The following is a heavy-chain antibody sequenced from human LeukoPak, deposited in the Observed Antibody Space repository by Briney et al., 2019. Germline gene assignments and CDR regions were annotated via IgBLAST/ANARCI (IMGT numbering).Heavy chain of an antibody. CDR2: ISYDGSNK. J-gene: IGHJ4*02. Sequence: GGSLRLSCAASGFTFSSYGMHWVRQAPGKGLEWVAVISYDGSNKYYADPVKGRFTISRDNSKNTLYLQMNSLRAEDTAVYYCAKAWNDYGDYGNYWGQGTLVTVSS. CDR1: GFTFSSYG. D-gene: IGHD4-17*01. CDR3: AKAWNDYGDYGNY. V-gene: IGHV3-30*18.